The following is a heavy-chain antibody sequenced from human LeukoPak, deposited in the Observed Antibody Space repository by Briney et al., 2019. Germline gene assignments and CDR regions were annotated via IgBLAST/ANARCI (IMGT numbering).Heavy chain of an antibody. CDR2: INYSGIT. J-gene: IGHJ4*02. V-gene: IGHV4-39*01. Sequence: SETLSLTCTVSGGAISNDNFYWSRIRQPPGKGLEWIGSINYSGITYYNPSLKSRVTISLDTSKTQFSLKLSSVTAADTAVYYCARLSDYWSQGTLVTVSS. CDR3: ARLSDY. CDR1: GGAISNDNFY.